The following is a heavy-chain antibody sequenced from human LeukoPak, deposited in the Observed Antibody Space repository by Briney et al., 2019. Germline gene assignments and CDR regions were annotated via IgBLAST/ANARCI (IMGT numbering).Heavy chain of an antibody. CDR3: ARSHGLY. CDR2: VSDSGST. V-gene: IGHV4-59*01. Sequence: SETLSLTCTVSADSFSGYLWAWIRQPPGKGLEWIGYVSDSGSTNYNPSLNSRHSISLDTAKNQFSLKLRSVTAADTAVYYCARSHGLYWGQGTLVTVSS. J-gene: IGHJ4*02. CDR1: ADSFSGYL.